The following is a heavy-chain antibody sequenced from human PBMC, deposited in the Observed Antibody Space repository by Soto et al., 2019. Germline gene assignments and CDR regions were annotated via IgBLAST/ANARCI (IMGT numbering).Heavy chain of an antibody. CDR3: AKGRWFGELSADAFDI. Sequence: SVKVSCKASGGTFSSYAISWVRQAPGQGLEWMGGIIPILGTANYAQKFQGRVTITADESTSTAYMELSSLRSEDTAVYYCAKGRWFGELSADAFDIWGQGTMVTVSS. D-gene: IGHD3-10*01. CDR1: GGTFSSYA. V-gene: IGHV1-69*13. J-gene: IGHJ3*02. CDR2: IIPILGTA.